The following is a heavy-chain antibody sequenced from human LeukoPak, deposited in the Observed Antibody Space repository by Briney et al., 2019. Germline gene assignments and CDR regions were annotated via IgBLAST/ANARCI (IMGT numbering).Heavy chain of an antibody. CDR1: GFTFSSYS. CDR2: ISSSSSYI. Sequence: GGSLRLSCAASGFTFSSYSMNWVRQAPGKGLEWVSSISSSSSYIYYADSVKGRFTISRDDSKNTAYLQMNSLKTEDTAVYYCTRLFPGIAVAGLGYWGQGTLVTVSS. CDR3: TRLFPGIAVAGLGY. J-gene: IGHJ4*02. D-gene: IGHD6-19*01. V-gene: IGHV3-21*04.